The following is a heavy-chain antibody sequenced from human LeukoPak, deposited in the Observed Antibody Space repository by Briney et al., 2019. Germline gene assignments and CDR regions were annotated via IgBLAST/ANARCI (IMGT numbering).Heavy chain of an antibody. D-gene: IGHD3-22*01. CDR3: ARVPLGDYYDSRPPYLCYMDV. V-gene: IGHV3-48*03. Sequence: PGGSLRLSCAASGFTFSSYEMNWVRQAPGKGLEWVSYISSSGSTIYYADSVKGRFTISRDNAKNSLYLQMNSLRAEDTAVYYCARVPLGDYYDSRPPYLCYMDVWGKGTTVTVSS. J-gene: IGHJ6*03. CDR2: ISSSGSTI. CDR1: GFTFSSYE.